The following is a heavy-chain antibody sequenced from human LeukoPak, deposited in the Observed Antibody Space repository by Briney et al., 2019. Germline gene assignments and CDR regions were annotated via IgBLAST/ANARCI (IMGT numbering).Heavy chain of an antibody. V-gene: IGHV3-21*01. D-gene: IGHD3-9*01. CDR1: GFTFSSYS. J-gene: IGHJ4*02. CDR2: ISSSSSYI. Sequence: GGSLRLSCAASGFTFSSYSMNWVRQAPGKGLEWVSSISSSSSYIYHADSVKGRFTISRDNAKNSLYLQMNSLRAEDTAVYYCASSYYDILTGYYPHDYWGQGTLVTVSS. CDR3: ASSYYDILTGYYPHDY.